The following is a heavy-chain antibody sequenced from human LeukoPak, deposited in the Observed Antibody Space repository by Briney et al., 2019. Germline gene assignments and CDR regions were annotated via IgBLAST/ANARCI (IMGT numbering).Heavy chain of an antibody. CDR1: GFTFSSYG. D-gene: IGHD1-1*01. J-gene: IGHJ4*02. CDR3: ARVPLDWNYFDY. Sequence: GGSLRLSCGASGFTFSSYGMHWVRQAPGKGLEWVSGINWNGDSTGYADSVKGRFTISRDNAKNSLYLQMNSLRAEDTALYYCARVPLDWNYFDYWGQGTLVTVSS. V-gene: IGHV3-20*04. CDR2: INWNGDST.